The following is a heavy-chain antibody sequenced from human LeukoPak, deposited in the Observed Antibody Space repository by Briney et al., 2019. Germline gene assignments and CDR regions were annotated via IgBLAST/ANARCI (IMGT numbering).Heavy chain of an antibody. CDR2: IYYSGST. J-gene: IGHJ6*02. CDR3: ARDSAHYDILTGYYYNGMDV. D-gene: IGHD3-9*01. V-gene: IGHV4-31*03. Sequence: SETLSLTCSVSGGSIGSGGYYWSWIRQHPGKGLEWIGYIYYSGSTYYNPSLKSRVTISVDTSKNQFSLKLSSVTAADTAVYYCARDSAHYDILTGYYYNGMDVWGQGTTVTVSS. CDR1: GGSIGSGGYY.